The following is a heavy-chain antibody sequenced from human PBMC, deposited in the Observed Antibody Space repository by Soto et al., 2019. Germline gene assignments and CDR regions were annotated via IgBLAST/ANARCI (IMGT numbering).Heavy chain of an antibody. D-gene: IGHD1-26*01. CDR3: ARDFSEVGAPRY. V-gene: IGHV4-39*07. CDR1: SASLSSSTYY. CDR2: IYYSGNT. Sequence: PSETLSLTCSVSSASLSSSTYYWSWIRQPPGRGPEWIGSIYYSGNTYYNPSLKSRVTISVDRSKNQFSLKLSSVTAADTAVYYCARDFSEVGAPRYWGQGTLVTVSS. J-gene: IGHJ4*02.